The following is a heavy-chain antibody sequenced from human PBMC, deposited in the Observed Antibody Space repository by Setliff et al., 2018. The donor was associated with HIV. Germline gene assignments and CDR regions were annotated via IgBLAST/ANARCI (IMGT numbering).Heavy chain of an antibody. CDR3: ARDRRGYYYGSGSCYMDV. CDR1: GDSISSYY. V-gene: IGHV4-4*08. D-gene: IGHD3-10*01. J-gene: IGHJ6*03. CDR2: IYTSGIT. Sequence: SETLSLTCTVSGDSISSYYWSWIRQPPGKGLEWIGYIYTSGITDYNPSLKSRVTISEDTSKTQFSLKLSSVTAADTAVYYCARDRRGYYYGSGSCYMDVWGTGTTVTVSS.